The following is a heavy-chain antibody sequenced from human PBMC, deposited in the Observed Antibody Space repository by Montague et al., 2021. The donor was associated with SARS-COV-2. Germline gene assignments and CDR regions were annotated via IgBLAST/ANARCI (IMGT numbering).Heavy chain of an antibody. CDR1: GFTFSSYS. J-gene: IGHJ6*02. Sequence: RLSCASSGFTFSSYSMNWVRQAPGKGLEWVSSISSSSSYIYYADSVKGRFTISRDNAKNSLYLQMNSLRAEDTAVYFCARERTVVIITGYYYYGVDVWGQGTTVTVSS. D-gene: IGHD3-10*01. V-gene: IGHV3-21*01. CDR2: ISSSSSYI. CDR3: ARERTVVIITGYYYYGVDV.